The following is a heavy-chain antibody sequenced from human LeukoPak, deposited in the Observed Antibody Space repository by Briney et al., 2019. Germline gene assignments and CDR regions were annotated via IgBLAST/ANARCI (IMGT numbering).Heavy chain of an antibody. CDR1: GFTFSSYA. V-gene: IGHV3-23*01. Sequence: QAGGSLRLSYAASGFTFSSYAMSWVRQAPGKGLEWVSAISGSGGSTYYADSVKGRFTISRDNSKNMLYLQMNSLRAEDTAVYYCAKEIDGIAVAGAYSDYWGQGTLVTVSS. J-gene: IGHJ4*02. CDR2: ISGSGGST. CDR3: AKEIDGIAVAGAYSDY. D-gene: IGHD6-19*01.